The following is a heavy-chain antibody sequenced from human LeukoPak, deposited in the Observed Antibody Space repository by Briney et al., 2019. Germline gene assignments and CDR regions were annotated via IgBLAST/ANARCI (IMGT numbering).Heavy chain of an antibody. Sequence: PSETLSLTCAVYGGSFSGYYWSWIRQPPGKGLEWIGEINHSGSTNYNPSLKSRVTISVDTSKNQFSLKLSSVTAADTAVYYCARDSGYYMDVWGKGTTVTVSS. CDR3: ARDSGYYMDV. CDR2: INHSGST. CDR1: GGSFSGYY. D-gene: IGHD1-26*01. V-gene: IGHV4-34*01. J-gene: IGHJ6*03.